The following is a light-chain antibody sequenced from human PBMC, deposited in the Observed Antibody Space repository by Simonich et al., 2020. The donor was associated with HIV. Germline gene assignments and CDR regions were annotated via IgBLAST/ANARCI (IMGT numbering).Light chain of an antibody. V-gene: IGKV4-1*01. J-gene: IGKJ4*01. CDR2: WAS. CDR3: QQYGSSPT. CDR1: QSVLYSSNTKDH. Sequence: DIVMTHSPDSLAVSLGERATITCQSSQSVLYSSNTKDHLAWYQQKPGQPPKLLIYWASTRDSGVPDRFSGSGSGTDFTLTISRLEPEDFAVYYCQQYGSSPTFGGGTKVEIK.